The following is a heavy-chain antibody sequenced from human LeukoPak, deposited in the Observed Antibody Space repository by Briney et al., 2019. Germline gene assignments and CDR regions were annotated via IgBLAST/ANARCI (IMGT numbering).Heavy chain of an antibody. CDR1: GGSFSGYY. V-gene: IGHV4-34*01. D-gene: IGHD2-21*02. CDR3: AREAVTEIYYYYYMDV. J-gene: IGHJ6*03. CDR2: INHSGST. Sequence: SETLSLTCAVYGGSFSGYYWSWIRQPPGKGLEWIGEINHSGSTNYNPSLKSRVTISVDTSKNQFSLKLSSVTAADTAVYYCAREAVTEIYYYYYMDVWGKGTTVTISS.